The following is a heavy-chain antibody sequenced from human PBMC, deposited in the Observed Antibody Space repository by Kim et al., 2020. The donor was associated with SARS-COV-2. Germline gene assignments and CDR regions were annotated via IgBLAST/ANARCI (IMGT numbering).Heavy chain of an antibody. J-gene: IGHJ4*02. Sequence: GGSLRLSCAASGFTFGDYAMHWVRQAPGKGLEWVSGMSWNSGSIGYADSVKGRFTISRDNAKNSLYLQMNSLRAEDTALYYCAKGLHYDILTGRSYFDYWGQGTLVTVSS. CDR1: GFTFGDYA. V-gene: IGHV3-9*01. CDR2: MSWNSGSI. CDR3: AKGLHYDILTGRSYFDY. D-gene: IGHD3-9*01.